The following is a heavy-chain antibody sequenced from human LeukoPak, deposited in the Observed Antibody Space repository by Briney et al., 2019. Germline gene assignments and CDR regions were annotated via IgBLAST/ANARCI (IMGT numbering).Heavy chain of an antibody. D-gene: IGHD4-23*01. CDR3: ARGPNKSDGGNSGSAWFDP. CDR1: GYTFTTYD. J-gene: IGHJ5*02. Sequence: ASVKVSCKASGYTFTTYDINWVRQATGQGLEWVGWMNPNSGNTGYAQKFQGRVTMTRNTSISTAYMELSSLRSGDTAVYYCARGPNKSDGGNSGSAWFDPWGQGTLVTVSS. CDR2: MNPNSGNT. V-gene: IGHV1-8*01.